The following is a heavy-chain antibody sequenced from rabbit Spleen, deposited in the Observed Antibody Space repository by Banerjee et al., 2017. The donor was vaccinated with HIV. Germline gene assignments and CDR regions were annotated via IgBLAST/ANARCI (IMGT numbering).Heavy chain of an antibody. V-gene: IGHV1S40*01. D-gene: IGHD8-1*01. CDR1: GFPFSSSDY. CDR2: IAGGSSGFT. CDR3: ARDTGSSFSSYGMDL. Sequence: QSLEESGGDLVKPGGTLTLTCTASGFPFSSSDYMCWVRQAPGKGLEWISCIAGGSSGFTYSATWAKGRFTISKTSSTTVTLQMTSLTVADTATYFCARDTGSSFSSYGMDLWGPGTLVTVS. J-gene: IGHJ6*01.